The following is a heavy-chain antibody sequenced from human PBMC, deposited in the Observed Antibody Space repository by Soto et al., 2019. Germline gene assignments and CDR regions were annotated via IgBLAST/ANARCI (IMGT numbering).Heavy chain of an antibody. CDR2: INPGGGST. CDR3: ARDYYDSSGYSNWFDP. Sequence: ASVKVSCKASGYTFTSYNMHWVRQAPGQGLEWMGIINPGGGSTSYAQKFQGRVTMTRDTSTSTVYMELSSLRSEDTAVYYCARDYYDSSGYSNWFDPWGQGTLVTVSS. V-gene: IGHV1-46*01. J-gene: IGHJ5*01. CDR1: GYTFTSYN. D-gene: IGHD3-22*01.